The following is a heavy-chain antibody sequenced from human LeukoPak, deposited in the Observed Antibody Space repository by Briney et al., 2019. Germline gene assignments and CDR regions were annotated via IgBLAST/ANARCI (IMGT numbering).Heavy chain of an antibody. D-gene: IGHD3-22*01. V-gene: IGHV3-30*01. Sequence: PGGSLRLSCAASGFTFNTFAMHWVRQAPGKGLEWVAIISYDGSNKYYADSVKGRFTISRDNSKNTLDLQMNSLRAEDTAVYYCARESRDYDTSAYLAYWGQGTLVTVSS. J-gene: IGHJ4*02. CDR1: GFTFNTFA. CDR2: ISYDGSNK. CDR3: ARESRDYDTSAYLAY.